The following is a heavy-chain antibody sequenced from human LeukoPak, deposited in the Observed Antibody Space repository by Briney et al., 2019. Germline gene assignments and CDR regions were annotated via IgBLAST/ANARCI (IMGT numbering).Heavy chain of an antibody. V-gene: IGHV3-21*01. CDR3: ARGAGVLGLGGDH. CDR2: ISNNTDYK. D-gene: IGHD3-16*01. J-gene: IGHJ4*02. Sequence: ARSLRLSCAASGFTFSAYNMNWVRQAPGKGLEWVASISNNTDYKYYADSLKGRFTVSRDNAKNSLFLQMNSLRAEDTAVYYCARGAGVLGLGGDHWGQGTLVTVSS. CDR1: GFTFSAYN.